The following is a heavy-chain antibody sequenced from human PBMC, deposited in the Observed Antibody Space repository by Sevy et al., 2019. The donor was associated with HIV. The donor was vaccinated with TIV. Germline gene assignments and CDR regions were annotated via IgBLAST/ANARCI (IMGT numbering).Heavy chain of an antibody. Sequence: SETLSLTCTVSGGSISSSSYYWGWIRQPPGKGLEWIGYIYYSGSTNYNPSLKSRVTISVDTSKNQFSLKLSSVTAADTAVYYCARVTGYSSSWDDYYYYMDVWGKGTTVTVSS. V-gene: IGHV4-61*05. CDR1: GGSISSSSYY. J-gene: IGHJ6*03. CDR3: ARVTGYSSSWDDYYYYMDV. D-gene: IGHD6-13*01. CDR2: IYYSGST.